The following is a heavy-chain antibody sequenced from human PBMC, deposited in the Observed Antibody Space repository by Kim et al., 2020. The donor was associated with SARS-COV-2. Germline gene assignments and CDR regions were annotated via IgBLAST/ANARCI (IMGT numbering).Heavy chain of an antibody. CDR2: ISGSGATT. J-gene: IGHJ4*02. CDR1: GFTFSNYA. V-gene: IGHV3-23*01. D-gene: IGHD3-10*01. Sequence: GGSLRLSCATSGFTFSNYAVSWVRQAPGKGLEWVSSISGSGATTFYADSVKGRFSISRDKSKNTVYLQMNSLRAEDTAVYYCAKDPFERVLWFGELFWFDYWGQGTLVIVSS. CDR3: AKDPFERVLWFGELFWFDY.